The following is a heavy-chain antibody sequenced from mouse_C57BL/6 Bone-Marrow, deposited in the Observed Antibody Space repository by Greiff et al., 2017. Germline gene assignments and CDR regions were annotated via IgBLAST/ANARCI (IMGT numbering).Heavy chain of an antibody. CDR1: GYTFTSYW. CDR3: AMPGYDYDGDYYAMDY. J-gene: IGHJ4*01. V-gene: IGHV1-74*01. CDR2: IHPSDSDT. Sequence: QVQLQQPGAELVKPGASVKVSCKASGYTFTSYWMHWVKQRPGQGLEWIGRIHPSDSDTNYNQKFKGKATLTVDKSSSTAYMQLSSLTSADSAVYYCAMPGYDYDGDYYAMDYWGQGTSVTVSS. D-gene: IGHD2-4*01.